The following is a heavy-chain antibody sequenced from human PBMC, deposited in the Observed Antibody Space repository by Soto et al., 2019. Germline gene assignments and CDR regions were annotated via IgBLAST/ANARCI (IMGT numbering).Heavy chain of an antibody. Sequence: YWGWIRQPPGKGLEWIGSIYYSGSTYYNPSLKSRVTISVDTSKNQFSLKLSSVTAADTAVYYCARHLYYHDSSGYFPFDYWGQGTLVTVSS. CDR2: IYYSGST. D-gene: IGHD3-22*01. V-gene: IGHV4-39*01. J-gene: IGHJ4*02. CDR1: Y. CDR3: ARHLYYHDSSGYFPFDY.